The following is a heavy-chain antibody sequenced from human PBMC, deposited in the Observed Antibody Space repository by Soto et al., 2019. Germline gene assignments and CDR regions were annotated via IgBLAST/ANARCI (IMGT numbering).Heavy chain of an antibody. Sequence: QVQLQESGPGLVKPSETLSLTCTVSGGSISSYYWSWIRQPPGKGLEWIGYIYYSGSTNYNPSLKSRVTISVDTSKNQFSLKLSSVTAADTAVYYCARLQHYFDYWGQGTLVTVSS. D-gene: IGHD2-2*01. V-gene: IGHV4-59*08. CDR2: IYYSGST. CDR1: GGSISSYY. CDR3: ARLQHYFDY. J-gene: IGHJ4*02.